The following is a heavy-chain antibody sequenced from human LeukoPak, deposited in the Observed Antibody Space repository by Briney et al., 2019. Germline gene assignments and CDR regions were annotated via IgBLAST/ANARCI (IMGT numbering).Heavy chain of an antibody. V-gene: IGHV4-39*01. J-gene: IGHJ4*02. Sequence: KSSETLSLTCTVSGGSISSYYWDWIRQPPGKGLEWIGNIYYSGSTYYNPSLKSRVTISVDTSKDQFSLKLTSVTAADTAVYYCARQGGDGYPIDYWGQGTLVTVSS. CDR3: ARQGGDGYPIDY. D-gene: IGHD5-24*01. CDR1: GGSISSYY. CDR2: IYYSGST.